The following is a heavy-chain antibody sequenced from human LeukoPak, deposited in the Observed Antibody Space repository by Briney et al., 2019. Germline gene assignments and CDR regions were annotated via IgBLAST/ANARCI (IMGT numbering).Heavy chain of an antibody. CDR3: ARGGDSSGWYLGYYGMDV. Sequence: GGSLRLSCAASGFTFSSYWMHWVRQAPGKGLVWVSRINSDGSSTSYADSVKGRFTISRDNAKNTLYLQMNSLRAEDTAVYYCARGGDSSGWYLGYYGMDVWGQGTTVTVSS. V-gene: IGHV3-74*01. J-gene: IGHJ6*02. D-gene: IGHD6-19*01. CDR1: GFTFSSYW. CDR2: INSDGSST.